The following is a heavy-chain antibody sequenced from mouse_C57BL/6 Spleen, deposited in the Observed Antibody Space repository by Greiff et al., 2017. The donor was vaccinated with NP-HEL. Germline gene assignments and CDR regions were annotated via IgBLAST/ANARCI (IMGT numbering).Heavy chain of an antibody. V-gene: IGHV1-72*01. CDR3: ARSKVYYYGSSYVLWYFDV. CDR1: GYTFTSYW. J-gene: IGHJ1*03. Sequence: QVQLKQPGAELVKPGASVKLSCKASGYTFTSYWMHWVKQRPGRGLEWIGRIDPNSGGTKYNEKFKSKATLTVDKPSSTAYMQLSSLTSEDSAVYYCARSKVYYYGSSYVLWYFDVWGTGTTVTVSS. CDR2: IDPNSGGT. D-gene: IGHD1-1*01.